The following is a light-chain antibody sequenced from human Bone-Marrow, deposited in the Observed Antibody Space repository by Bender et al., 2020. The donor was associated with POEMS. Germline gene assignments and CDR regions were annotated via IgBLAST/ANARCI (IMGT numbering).Light chain of an antibody. Sequence: QSVLTQPPSASGTPGQRVTISCSGSSSNIGSHTVNWYQHLPGTAPKLLIYSNNQRPSGVPDRFSGSKSGTSASLAISGLQSEDEADYYCAAWDDGLNGLFGGGTKLTVL. CDR1: SSNIGSHT. J-gene: IGLJ2*01. CDR3: AAWDDGLNGL. V-gene: IGLV1-44*01. CDR2: SNN.